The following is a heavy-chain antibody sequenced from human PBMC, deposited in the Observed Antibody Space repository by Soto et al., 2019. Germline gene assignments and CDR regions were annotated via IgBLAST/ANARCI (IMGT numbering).Heavy chain of an antibody. Sequence: SETLSLTCTVSGDSISSSSYYWGWIRKPPGKGLEWIGTIYSNGSTYYNPSLKSRVTISVDTSSNHFSLKLGSVTAADTAIYYCARHLDYYDGRGYYYFDFWGQGTLVTVS. J-gene: IGHJ4*02. CDR2: IYSNGST. D-gene: IGHD3-22*01. CDR3: ARHLDYYDGRGYYYFDF. V-gene: IGHV4-39*01. CDR1: GDSISSSSYY.